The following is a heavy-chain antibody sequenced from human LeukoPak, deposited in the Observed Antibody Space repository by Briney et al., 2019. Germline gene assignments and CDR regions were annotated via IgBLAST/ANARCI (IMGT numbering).Heavy chain of an antibody. V-gene: IGHV4-59*01. CDR3: ARAPYFTPFFDY. Sequence: PSETLSLTCTVSGGSISSYYWSWIRQPPGKGLEWIGYIYYSGSTNYNPSLKSRVTISVDTSKNQFSLKLSSVTAADTAVYYCARAPYFTPFFDYWGQGTLVTVSS. J-gene: IGHJ4*02. CDR2: IYYSGST. CDR1: GGSISSYY. D-gene: IGHD2-15*01.